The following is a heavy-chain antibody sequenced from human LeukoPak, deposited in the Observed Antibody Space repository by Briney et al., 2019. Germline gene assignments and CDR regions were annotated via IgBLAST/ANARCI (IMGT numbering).Heavy chain of an antibody. CDR2: IYTSGST. CDR3: ARRYCSSTSCFLGFDY. D-gene: IGHD2-2*01. V-gene: IGHV4-61*02. J-gene: IGHJ4*02. CDR1: GGSISSGSYY. Sequence: SQTLSLTCTVSGGSISSGSYYWSWLRQPAGKGLEWIGRIYTSGSTNYNPSLKSRVTISVDTPKNQFSLKLSSVTAADTAVYYCARRYCSSTSCFLGFDYWGQGTLVTVSS.